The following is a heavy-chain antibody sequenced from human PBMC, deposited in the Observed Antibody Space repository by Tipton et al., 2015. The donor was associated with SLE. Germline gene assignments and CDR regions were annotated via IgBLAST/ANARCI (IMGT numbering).Heavy chain of an antibody. Sequence: TLSLTCTVSGGSISSYYWSWIRQPPGKGLEWIGYIYYSGSTNYNPSLKSRVTISVDTSKNQFSLKLSSVTAADTAVYYCARSVLAYRSGGFDYWGQGTLVTVSS. CDR1: GGSISSYY. J-gene: IGHJ4*02. CDR3: ARSVLAYRSGGFDY. D-gene: IGHD2-15*01. CDR2: IYYSGST. V-gene: IGHV4-59*01.